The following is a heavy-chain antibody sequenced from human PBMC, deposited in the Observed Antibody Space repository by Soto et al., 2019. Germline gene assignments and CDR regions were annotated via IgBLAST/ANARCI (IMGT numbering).Heavy chain of an antibody. V-gene: IGHV2-5*02. CDR2: IYWDGDQ. CDR3: AYTPGPASFGSATYFLN. J-gene: IGHJ4*02. D-gene: IGHD3-10*01. Sequence: QITLTESGPTVVKPTQPLTLTCAFSGFSLSTSVAAVGWIRQPPGKALEWLALIYWDGDQRYSPSVGSRLTISTDASKNLVFLTTPHLGPEDTGTYFCAYTPGPASFGSATYFLNWGQGTLVYVSS. CDR1: GFSLSTSVAA.